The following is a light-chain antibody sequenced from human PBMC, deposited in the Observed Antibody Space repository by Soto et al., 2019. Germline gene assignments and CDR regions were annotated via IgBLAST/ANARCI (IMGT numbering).Light chain of an antibody. CDR2: DAS. V-gene: IGKV1-5*01. CDR3: QQYYSYPRT. J-gene: IGKJ1*01. Sequence: DIQMTQSPSTLSASVGDRVTITCRASQSISSWLAWYQQKPGKAPKLLIYDASSLESGVPSRFSDSGSGTEFTLTISSLQPDDFATYYCQQYYSYPRTFGQGTKVDI. CDR1: QSISSW.